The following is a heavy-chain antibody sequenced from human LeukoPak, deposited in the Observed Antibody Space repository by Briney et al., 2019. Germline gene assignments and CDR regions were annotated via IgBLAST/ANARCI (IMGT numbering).Heavy chain of an antibody. D-gene: IGHD5-12*01. CDR2: IKKDGSEK. Sequence: GGSLRLSCAASGFTVGSNYMNWVRQAPGKGLEWVANIKKDGSEKHYVDSVKGRFTISRDNAKNSLYLQMSSLRAEDTAVYHCVTDVSGSLGDWGQGTLVTVSS. V-gene: IGHV3-7*05. CDR3: VTDVSGSLGD. CDR1: GFTVGSNY. J-gene: IGHJ4*02.